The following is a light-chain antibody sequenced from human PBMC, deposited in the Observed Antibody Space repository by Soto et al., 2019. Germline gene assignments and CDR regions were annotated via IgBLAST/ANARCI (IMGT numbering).Light chain of an antibody. V-gene: IGKV3-11*01. CDR3: QQRHMWPIT. Sequence: EFVLTHSPFTLSLSRGERSALSCRAIQSFRGLLALYQQKPGQAPRLLIYDAYNRATGIPPRFSGSGSGTDFTLTISSLEPEDSAVYYCQQRHMWPITFGQGTRLEIK. J-gene: IGKJ5*01. CDR1: QSFRGL. CDR2: DAY.